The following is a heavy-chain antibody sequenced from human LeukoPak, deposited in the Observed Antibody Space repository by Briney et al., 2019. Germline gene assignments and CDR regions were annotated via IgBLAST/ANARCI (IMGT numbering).Heavy chain of an antibody. CDR3: VRDTGYTSDQLDY. J-gene: IGHJ4*02. D-gene: IGHD5-18*01. V-gene: IGHV3-7*01. CDR2: IKQDGIDK. Sequence: GESLRLSCVASGFTFSSYWRSWARQAPGKGLEWVANIKQDGIDKYYVQSVEGRFTISRDNAKKSLYLQMNSLRVEDTAVYYCVRDTGYTSDQLDYWGQGTLVTVSS. CDR1: GFTFSSYW.